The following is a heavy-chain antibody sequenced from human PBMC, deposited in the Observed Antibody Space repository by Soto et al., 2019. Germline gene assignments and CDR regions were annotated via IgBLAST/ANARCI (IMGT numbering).Heavy chain of an antibody. D-gene: IGHD1-20*01. Sequence: PGGSLRLSCAASGFTFSSYGMHWVRQAPGKGLEWVAVIWYDGSNKYYADSVKGRFTISRDNSKNTLYLQMNSLRAEDTAVYYCARDGVTDNWKPTHLDYWGQGTLVTVSS. CDR2: IWYDGSNK. CDR3: ARDGVTDNWKPTHLDY. CDR1: GFTFSSYG. J-gene: IGHJ4*02. V-gene: IGHV3-33*01.